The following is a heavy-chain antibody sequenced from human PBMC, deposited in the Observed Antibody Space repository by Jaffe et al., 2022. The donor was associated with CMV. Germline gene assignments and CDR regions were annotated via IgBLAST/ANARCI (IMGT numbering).Heavy chain of an antibody. CDR2: IWYDGSNK. J-gene: IGHJ2*01. CDR3: VRQEHDYGDSFDL. CDR1: GLTFSSYA. D-gene: IGHD4-17*01. V-gene: IGHV3-33*08. Sequence: QVQLVESGGGVVQPGKSLRLSCAASGLTFSSYAMHWVRQAPGKGLEWVAVIWYDGSNKLYADSVKGRFTISRDNSKNMLYLQMNSLRAEDTAVYFCVRQEHDYGDSFDLWGRGTLVTVSS.